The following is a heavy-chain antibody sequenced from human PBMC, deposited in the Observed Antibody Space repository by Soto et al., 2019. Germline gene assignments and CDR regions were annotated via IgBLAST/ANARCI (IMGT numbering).Heavy chain of an antibody. CDR2: ISAHYGNT. J-gene: IGHJ4*02. D-gene: IGHD1-1*01. CDR1: GYGFTTYG. Sequence: QVHLVQSGAEVKKPGASVKVSCKGSGYGFTTYGITWVRQAPGQGLEWMAWISAHYGNTNYAQKLQGRVTVTSDTSTSTAYMELRSLRSDDTAVYYCARGRYGDYWGQGAPGHRLL. CDR3: ARGRYGDY. V-gene: IGHV1-18*01.